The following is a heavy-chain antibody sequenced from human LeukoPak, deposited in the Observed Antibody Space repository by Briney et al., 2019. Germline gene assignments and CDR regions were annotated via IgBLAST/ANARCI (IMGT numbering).Heavy chain of an antibody. CDR1: GFTFGSFS. CDR3: ARGGWFFDP. Sequence: GGSLRLSCAASGFTFGSFSMTWVRQAPGKGLEWVSTISSSGSGTYIYYADSVKGRFTISRDNAKNSLFLQMNNLRAEDTAVYHCARGGWFFDPWGQGTLVTVSS. J-gene: IGHJ5*02. D-gene: IGHD3-10*01. CDR2: ISSSGSGTYI. V-gene: IGHV3-21*04.